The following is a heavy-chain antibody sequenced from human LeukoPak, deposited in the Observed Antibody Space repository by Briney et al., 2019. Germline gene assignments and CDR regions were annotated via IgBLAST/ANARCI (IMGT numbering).Heavy chain of an antibody. Sequence: QPGGSLRLSCAVSGLTFSSYSMNWVRQAPGKGLEWLSYISSSGSTMHYADSVKGRFTISRDNARNSLYLQMNSLRVEDTAMYYCTRGFDISDYWGQGTVVTVSS. D-gene: IGHD3-9*01. CDR1: GLTFSSYS. J-gene: IGHJ4*02. CDR2: ISSSGSTM. CDR3: TRGFDISDY. V-gene: IGHV3-48*04.